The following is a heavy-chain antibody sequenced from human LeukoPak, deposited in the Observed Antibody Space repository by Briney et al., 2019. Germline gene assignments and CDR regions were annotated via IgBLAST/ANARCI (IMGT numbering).Heavy chain of an antibody. D-gene: IGHD3-22*01. CDR1: GGSISSGSYY. CDR3: ASTGYYDSSGYYY. Sequence: SEALSLTCTVSGGSISSGSYYWSWIRQPAGKGLEWIGRIYTSGSTNYNPSLKSRVTISVDTSKNQFSLKLSSVTAADTAVYYCASTGYYDSSGYYYWGQGTLVTVSS. CDR2: IYTSGST. V-gene: IGHV4-61*02. J-gene: IGHJ4*02.